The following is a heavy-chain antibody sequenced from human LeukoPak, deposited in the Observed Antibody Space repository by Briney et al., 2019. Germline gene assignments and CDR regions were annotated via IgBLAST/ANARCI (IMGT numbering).Heavy chain of an antibody. J-gene: IGHJ1*01. CDR3: ARGPRYCSGGSCYFYFQH. CDR1: GYTFTSYD. CDR2: MNPNSGNT. V-gene: IGHV1-8*01. Sequence: GASVKVSCKASGYTFTSYDINWVRQATGQGLEWMGWMNPNSGNTGYAQKFQGRVTMTRNTSISTAYMELSSLRSEDTAVYYCARGPRYCSGGSCYFYFQHRGQGTLVTVSS. D-gene: IGHD2-15*01.